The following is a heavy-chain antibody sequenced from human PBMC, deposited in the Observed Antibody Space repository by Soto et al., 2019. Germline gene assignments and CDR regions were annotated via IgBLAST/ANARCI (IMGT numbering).Heavy chain of an antibody. CDR1: GFPFGTTD. Sequence: QLLQSGGGLVQPGGSLTPSCEASGFPFGTTDWSWVPQAPGEGLEWVSTIDGSGGITYYADSVKGRFTISRDNSRNTVYLQMNSLRGDDTALYYCVKNSGWFNTWGQGALVTVSS. CDR3: VKNSGWFNT. D-gene: IGHD3-10*01. V-gene: IGHV3-23*01. CDR2: IDGSGGIT. J-gene: IGHJ5*02.